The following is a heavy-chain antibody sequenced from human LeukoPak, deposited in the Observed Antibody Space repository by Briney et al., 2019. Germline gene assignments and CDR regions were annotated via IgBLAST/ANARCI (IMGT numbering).Heavy chain of an antibody. Sequence: SVKVSCKASGFTFTSSAVQWVRQARGQRLEWIGWIVVGSGNTNYAQKFQERVTITRDMSTSTAYMELSSVTAADTAVYYCARDLRIAAESRFDYWGQGTLVTVSS. CDR2: IVVGSGNT. CDR3: ARDLRIAAESRFDY. J-gene: IGHJ4*02. CDR1: GFTFTSSA. D-gene: IGHD6-13*01. V-gene: IGHV1-58*01.